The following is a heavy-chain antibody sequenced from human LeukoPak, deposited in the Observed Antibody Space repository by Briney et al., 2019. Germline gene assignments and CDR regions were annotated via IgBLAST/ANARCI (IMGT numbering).Heavy chain of an antibody. V-gene: IGHV3-20*04. D-gene: IGHD5-12*01. CDR2: INWNGGNT. Sequence: GGSLRLSCAASGFTFDDYGMSWVRQAPGKGLEWVSGINWNGGNTGYADSVKGRFTISRDNVKNSLYLQMNSLRAEDTALYYCARAYSGYENYYYYYYMDVWGKGTTVTVSS. CDR1: GFTFDDYG. CDR3: ARAYSGYENYYYYYYMDV. J-gene: IGHJ6*03.